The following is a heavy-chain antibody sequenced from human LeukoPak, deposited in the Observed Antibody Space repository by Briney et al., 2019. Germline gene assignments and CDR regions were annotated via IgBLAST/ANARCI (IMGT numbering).Heavy chain of an antibody. CDR1: GASISDYY. CDR3: ARNRWLDF. J-gene: IGHJ4*02. Sequence: SETLSLTCTVSGASISDYYWSWIRQPPGRGLEWIGYIYYTVSTNYNPSLRSRVTMSVDTSKNQFSLKLTSVTAADTAVYYCARNRWLDFWGQGTLVTVSS. D-gene: IGHD5-24*01. CDR2: IYYTVST. V-gene: IGHV4-59*01.